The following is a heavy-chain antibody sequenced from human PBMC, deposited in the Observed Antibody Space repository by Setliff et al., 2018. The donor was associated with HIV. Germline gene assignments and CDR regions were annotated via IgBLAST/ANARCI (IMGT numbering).Heavy chain of an antibody. Sequence: TLSLTCAVYGGSFSGYYWSWIRQPPGKGLGWIGEINHSGSTNYNPSLKSRVTISVDKSKNQFSLNLSSVTAADTAVYYCARGGLTAAGTLLLVGYFDYWGQGTLVTVSS. J-gene: IGHJ4*02. D-gene: IGHD6-13*01. CDR3: ARGGLTAAGTLLLVGYFDY. V-gene: IGHV4-34*01. CDR1: GGSFSGYY. CDR2: INHSGST.